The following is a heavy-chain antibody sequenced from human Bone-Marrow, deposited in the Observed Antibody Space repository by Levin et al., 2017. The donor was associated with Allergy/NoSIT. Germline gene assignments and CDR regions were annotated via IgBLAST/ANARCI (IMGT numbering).Heavy chain of an antibody. CDR2: IRSKAFGGTT. D-gene: IGHD5-18*01. CDR3: SRDGGYSDGLYRSLDY. CDR1: GFTFGDYA. J-gene: IGHJ4*02. Sequence: HPGGSLRLSCTASGFTFGDYAMYWFRQAPGKGLESIGFIRSKAFGGTTEYAASVKGRFTISRDDSKSIAYLQMSSLKTEDTAVYYCSRDGGYSDGLYRSLDYWGQGTLVTVSS. V-gene: IGHV3-49*03.